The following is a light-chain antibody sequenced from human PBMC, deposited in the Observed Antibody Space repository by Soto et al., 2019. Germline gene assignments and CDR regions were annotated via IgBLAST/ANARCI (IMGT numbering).Light chain of an antibody. V-gene: IGLV2-14*01. CDR2: EVS. CDR1: SSDVGGFNY. CDR3: SSYTSSNTLI. J-gene: IGLJ2*01. Sequence: QSALTQPASVSGSPGQSITISCTGTSSDVGGFNYVSWYQQHPGNAPKLMIYEVSYRPSGVSNRFSGSKSANTASLTISGLQAEDEADYYCSSYTSSNTLIFGGGTKLTVL.